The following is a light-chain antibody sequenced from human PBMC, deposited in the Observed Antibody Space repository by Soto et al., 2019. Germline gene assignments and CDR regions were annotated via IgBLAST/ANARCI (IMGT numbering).Light chain of an antibody. CDR1: QGISSY. CDR3: QQVNSVSFT. V-gene: IGKV1-9*01. J-gene: IGKJ3*01. Sequence: DIQLTQSPSFLSSSVGDRVTITCRASQGISSYLAWYQQKPGKAPKLLIYAASTLQSGVPSRFRGSGSGTEFTLTISGLKPEDVETYYCQQVNSVSFTFGPGTKVDI. CDR2: AAS.